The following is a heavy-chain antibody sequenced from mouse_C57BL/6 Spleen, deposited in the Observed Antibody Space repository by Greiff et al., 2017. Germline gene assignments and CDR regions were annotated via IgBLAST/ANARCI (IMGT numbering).Heavy chain of an antibody. CDR2: IRSKSNNYAT. CDR1: GFSFNTYA. Sequence: EVQLVESGGGLVQPKGSLKLSCAASGFSFNTYAMNWVRQAPGKGLEWVARIRSKSNNYATYYADSVKDRFTISRDDSESMLYLQMNNLKTEDTAMYYCVRHGLREDYYAMDYWGQGTSVTVSS. J-gene: IGHJ4*01. V-gene: IGHV10-1*01. CDR3: VRHGLREDYYAMDY. D-gene: IGHD1-1*01.